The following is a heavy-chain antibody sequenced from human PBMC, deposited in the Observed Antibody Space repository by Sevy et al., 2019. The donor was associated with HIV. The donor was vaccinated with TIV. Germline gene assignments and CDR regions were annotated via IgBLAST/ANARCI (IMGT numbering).Heavy chain of an antibody. J-gene: IGHJ4*02. CDR2: ISSDGTNK. CDR3: VRATNGVLRWFDY. Sequence: GGSLRLSCAASGFTFSTYAMHWVRQAPGKGLDWVAVISSDGTNKYYADSVKCRFTISRDNSKNTLYLQMNSLRPEDSALYYCVRATNGVLRWFDYWGQGTLVTVSS. V-gene: IGHV3-30-3*01. CDR1: GFTFSTYA. D-gene: IGHD3-3*01.